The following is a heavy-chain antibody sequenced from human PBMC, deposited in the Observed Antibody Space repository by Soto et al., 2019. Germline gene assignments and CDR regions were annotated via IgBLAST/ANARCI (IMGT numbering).Heavy chain of an antibody. Sequence: GSLRLSCAASGFTFSNYAMSWVLHAPGKGLEWVSAISGSGGSTYYADSVKCRFTISRDNSKNTLYLQMNSLRAEDTAVYYCAKGPPNYDFWSGSPAGYYYGMDVWGQGTTVTVSS. D-gene: IGHD3-3*01. V-gene: IGHV3-23*01. J-gene: IGHJ6*02. CDR2: ISGSGGST. CDR1: GFTFSNYA. CDR3: AKGPPNYDFWSGSPAGYYYGMDV.